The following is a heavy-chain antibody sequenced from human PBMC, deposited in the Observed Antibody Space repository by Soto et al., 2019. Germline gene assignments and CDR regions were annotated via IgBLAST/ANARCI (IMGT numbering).Heavy chain of an antibody. J-gene: IGHJ6*03. Sequence: PSETLSLTCTVSGGSISSSSCCWGWIRQPPGKGLEWIGSIYYSGTTYYNPSLKSRATISVATSNNQFALNLTSVTAADTAVYYCVGFGPYYTYHYMAVGGKGTTVTVSS. CDR3: VGFGPYYTYHYMAV. V-gene: IGHV4-39*06. D-gene: IGHD3-10*01. CDR2: IYYSGTT. CDR1: GGSISSSSCC.